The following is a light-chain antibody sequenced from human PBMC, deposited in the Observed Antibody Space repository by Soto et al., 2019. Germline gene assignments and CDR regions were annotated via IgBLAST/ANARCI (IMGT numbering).Light chain of an antibody. V-gene: IGLV2-8*01. J-gene: IGLJ2*01. CDR2: EVS. CDR1: SSDVGGYNY. CDR3: SSYAGSNNLV. Sequence: QSALTQPPSASGSPGRSVTISCTGTSSDVGGYNYVSWYQQHPGKAPKLMIYEVSKRPSGVPDRFSGSKSGNTASLTVSGPQAEDEADYYCSSYAGSNNLVFGGGTKLTVL.